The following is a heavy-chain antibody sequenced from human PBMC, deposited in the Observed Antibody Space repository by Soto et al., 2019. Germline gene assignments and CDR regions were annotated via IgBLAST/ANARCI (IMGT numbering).Heavy chain of an antibody. CDR1: GFTFSSYG. V-gene: IGHV3-30*03. CDR2: ISYDGSNK. CDR3: ASRVVVAATAYFFDY. Sequence: GGSLRLSCAASGFTFSSYGMHWVRQAPGKGLEWVAVISYDGSNKYYADSVKGRFTISRDNSKNTLYLQMNSLRAEDTAVYYCASRVVVAATAYFFDYWGQGTLVTVSS. J-gene: IGHJ4*02. D-gene: IGHD2-15*01.